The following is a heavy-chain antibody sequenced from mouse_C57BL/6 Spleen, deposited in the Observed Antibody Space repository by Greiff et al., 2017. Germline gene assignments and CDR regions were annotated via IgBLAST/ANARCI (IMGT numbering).Heavy chain of an antibody. V-gene: IGHV1-22*01. CDR3: ARWGTTADYFDY. CDR2: INPNNGGT. J-gene: IGHJ2*01. CDR1: GYTFTDYN. D-gene: IGHD1-2*01. Sequence: VQLQQSGPELVKPGASVKMSCKASGYTFTDYNMHWVKQSHGKSLEWIGYINPNNGGTSYNQKFKGKATLTVNKSSSTAYMELRSLTSEDSAVYYCARWGTTADYFDYWGQGTTLTVSS.